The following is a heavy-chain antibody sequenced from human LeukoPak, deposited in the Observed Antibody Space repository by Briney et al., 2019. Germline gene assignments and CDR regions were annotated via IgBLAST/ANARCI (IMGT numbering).Heavy chain of an antibody. J-gene: IGHJ4*02. CDR3: AKLYGSGDSHGASLDY. V-gene: IGHV3-30*02. Sequence: GGSLRLSCAASGFTFSSYGTHWVRQAPGKGLEWVAFIRYDGSNKYYADSVKGRFTISRDNSKNTLYLQMNSLRAEDTAVYYCAKLYGSGDSHGASLDYWVQGTLVTVSS. D-gene: IGHD3-10*01. CDR1: GFTFSSYG. CDR2: IRYDGSNK.